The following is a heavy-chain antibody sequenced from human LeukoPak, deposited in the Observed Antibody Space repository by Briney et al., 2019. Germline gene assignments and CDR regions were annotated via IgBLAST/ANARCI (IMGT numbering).Heavy chain of an antibody. J-gene: IGHJ3*02. V-gene: IGHV4-34*01. Sequence: SSETLSLTCAVYGGSFSDYYWTWIRQPPGKGLEWIGEINRIGSTNYNPSPKSRVTISVDTSKNQFSLKLSSVTAADTAVYYCARELGIKGAFDIWGQGTMVSVSS. CDR1: GGSFSDYY. CDR3: ARELGIKGAFDI. CDR2: INRIGST. D-gene: IGHD7-27*01.